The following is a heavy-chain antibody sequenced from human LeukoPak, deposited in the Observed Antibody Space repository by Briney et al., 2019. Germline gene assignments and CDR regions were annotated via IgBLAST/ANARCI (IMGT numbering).Heavy chain of an antibody. CDR2: ISHDGSDE. V-gene: IGHV3-30*04. Sequence: GGSLRLSCTTSGFTFNNYPMHWVRQAPGKGLEWVATISHDGSDENYADYVKGRFIISRDNSMKSLFLQMNSLIIDDTAVYYCAREGLGSDYWGQGTLVTVSS. J-gene: IGHJ4*02. D-gene: IGHD7-27*01. CDR1: GFTFNNYP. CDR3: AREGLGSDY.